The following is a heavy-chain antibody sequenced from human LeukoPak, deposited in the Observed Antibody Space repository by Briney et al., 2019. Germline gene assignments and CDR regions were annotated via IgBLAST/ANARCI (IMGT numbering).Heavy chain of an antibody. V-gene: IGHV3-30*18. D-gene: IGHD3-10*01. CDR1: GFSFSNYA. J-gene: IGHJ4*02. CDR3: AKGVYGSRSTSLADV. Sequence: GGSLRLSCVTSGFSFSNYAMHWVRQAPGKGLEWAAVISHDGSEKYYGDPVKGRFTISRDNSKNTLYLQMNSLRVEVTAVYYCAKGVYGSRSTSLADVWGQGTLVTVSS. CDR2: ISHDGSEK.